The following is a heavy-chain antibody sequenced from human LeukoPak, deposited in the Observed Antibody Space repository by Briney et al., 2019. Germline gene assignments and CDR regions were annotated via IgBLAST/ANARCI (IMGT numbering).Heavy chain of an antibody. Sequence: GESLKISCAASEFTFTTYGMHWVRQAPGKGLEWVAFIYYDGSNIYYADYMKGRFTISRDISKNTLYLQMDSLRAEDTAIYYCARDWKTNSFDYWGQGTLVTVSS. V-gene: IGHV3-33*01. D-gene: IGHD1-1*01. CDR1: EFTFTTYG. CDR2: IYYDGSNI. CDR3: ARDWKTNSFDY. J-gene: IGHJ4*02.